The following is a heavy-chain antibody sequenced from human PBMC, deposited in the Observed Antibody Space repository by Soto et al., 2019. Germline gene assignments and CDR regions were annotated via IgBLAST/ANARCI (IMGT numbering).Heavy chain of an antibody. CDR2: IYHSGST. D-gene: IGHD6-6*01. CDR3: ARLYSSSYVECHFDY. V-gene: IGHV4-4*02. J-gene: IGHJ4*02. Sequence: PAETLALTCAVSGGSISISNWWSWFRQPPVKGLEWIGEIYHSGSTNYNPSLKSRVTISVDKSKNQFSLKLSSVTAADTAVYYCARLYSSSYVECHFDYWGQGTMVTVSS. CDR1: GGSISISNW.